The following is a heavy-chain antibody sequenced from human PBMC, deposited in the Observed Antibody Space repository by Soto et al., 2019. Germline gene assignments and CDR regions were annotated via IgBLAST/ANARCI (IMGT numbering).Heavy chain of an antibody. J-gene: IGHJ4*02. CDR3: AITSPDTALLKEDY. CDR2: LIPIFRTA. V-gene: IGHV1-69*13. CDR1: GGTFSSYA. D-gene: IGHD5-18*01. Sequence: SVKVSCKASGGTFSSYAISWVRQAPGQGLEWMGGLIPIFRTASYAQRFRGRVTITADESTSTAYMDLSSLRSEDTAIYYCAITSPDTALLKEDYWGQGTLVTVS.